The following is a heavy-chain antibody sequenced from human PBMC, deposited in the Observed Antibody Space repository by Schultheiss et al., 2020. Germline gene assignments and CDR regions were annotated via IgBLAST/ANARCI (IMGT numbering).Heavy chain of an antibody. CDR1: GFTFSSYA. J-gene: IGHJ4*02. V-gene: IGHV3-21*05. D-gene: IGHD6-19*01. Sequence: GGSLRLSCAASGFTFSSYAMSWVRQAPGKGLEWVSYISSSSSYIYYADSVKGRFTISRDNAKNLLYLQMNSLRAEDTAVYYCAKAPYSGGWYDFDYWGQGTLVTVSS. CDR2: ISSSSSYI. CDR3: AKAPYSGGWYDFDY.